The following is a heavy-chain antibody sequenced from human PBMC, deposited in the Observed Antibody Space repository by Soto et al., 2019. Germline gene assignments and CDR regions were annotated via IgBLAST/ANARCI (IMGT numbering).Heavy chain of an antibody. CDR3: ARDRGGYSGYDLYYHGVDL. CDR1: GGTFSSYA. J-gene: IGHJ6*02. V-gene: IGHV1-69*13. Sequence: SVKVSCKASGGTFSSYAISWVRQAPGQGLEWMGGIIPIFGTANYAQKFQGRVTITADEPTSTAYMELSSLRSEDTAVYYCARDRGGYSGYDLYYHGVDLWGQGTTVTVSS. D-gene: IGHD5-12*01. CDR2: IIPIFGTA.